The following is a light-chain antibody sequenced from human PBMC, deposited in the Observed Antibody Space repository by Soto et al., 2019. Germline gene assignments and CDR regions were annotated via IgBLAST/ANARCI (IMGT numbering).Light chain of an antibody. CDR1: SGDVGGYNY. CDR3: CSYAGSYTFPWV. Sequence: QSALTQPRSVSGSPGQSVTISCTGTSGDVGGYNYVSWYQQHPGNAPKLMIYDVSKRPSGVPDRFSGSKSGNTASLTISGLQAEDEADYYCCSYAGSYTFPWVFGRGTKVTVL. CDR2: DVS. J-gene: IGLJ3*02. V-gene: IGLV2-11*01.